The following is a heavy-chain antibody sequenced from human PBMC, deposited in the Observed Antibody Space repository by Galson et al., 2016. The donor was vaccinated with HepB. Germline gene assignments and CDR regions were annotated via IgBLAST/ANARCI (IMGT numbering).Heavy chain of an antibody. D-gene: IGHD5-24*01. Sequence: SLRLSCAASGFRFGSYGMHWVRQAPGKGLEWVAYIPLDGSNKYYRDSVKGRFTISRDNSKNTVYLQMNSLRAEDTAVYYCAKDPYHGSDRGYGMDVWGQGTTVTVSS. CDR3: AKDPYHGSDRGYGMDV. V-gene: IGHV3-30*18. J-gene: IGHJ6*02. CDR1: GFRFGSYG. CDR2: IPLDGSNK.